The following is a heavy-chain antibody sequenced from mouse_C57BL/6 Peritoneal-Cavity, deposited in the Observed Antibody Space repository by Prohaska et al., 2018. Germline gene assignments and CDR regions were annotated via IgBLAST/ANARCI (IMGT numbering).Heavy chain of an antibody. J-gene: IGHJ4*01. V-gene: IGHV1-61*01. D-gene: IGHD2-1*01. CDR2: IYPSDSET. CDR1: GYTFTRYW. Sequence: QVQLQQPGAELVRPGSSVKLSCKASGYTFTRYWMDWVKQRPGQGLECSCNIYPSDSETHYNQKFKDKATLTVDKSSSTAYMQLSSLTSEDSAVYYCACNYDAMDYWGQGTSVTVSS. CDR3: ACNYDAMDY.